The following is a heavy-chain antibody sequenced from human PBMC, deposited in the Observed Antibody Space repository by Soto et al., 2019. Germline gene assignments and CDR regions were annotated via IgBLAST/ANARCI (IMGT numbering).Heavy chain of an antibody. CDR3: ARDLGYYDSSGYFDD. J-gene: IGHJ4*02. Sequence: PGGTLRLSWAASGFTLSNYYMSWMRQAPGKGLEWVSYISRSGSSIYYTDSVKGRFTISRDNAKNSLYLQLNSLRAEDTAVYYCARDLGYYDSSGYFDDWGQGTLVTAPQ. V-gene: IGHV3-11*01. D-gene: IGHD3-22*01. CDR2: ISRSGSSI. CDR1: GFTLSNYY.